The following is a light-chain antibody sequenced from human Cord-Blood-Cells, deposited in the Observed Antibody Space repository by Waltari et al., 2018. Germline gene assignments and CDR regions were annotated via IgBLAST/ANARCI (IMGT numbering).Light chain of an antibody. J-gene: IGLJ2*01. CDR1: TSDVGGYNY. CDR2: GFS. Sequence: HSALTHTRPVSGSPGQTVTLSCTGTTSDVGGYNYVSLYQQHPGKAPKLMIYGFSKLPLGVPDRFSGSKTGNTPSLTISELQAEDESDYCCCSYAGSYTLVFGGGTKLTVL. CDR3: CSYAGSYTLV. V-gene: IGLV2-11*02.